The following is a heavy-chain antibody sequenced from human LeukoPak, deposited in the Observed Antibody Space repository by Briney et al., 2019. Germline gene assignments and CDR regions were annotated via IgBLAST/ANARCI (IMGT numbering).Heavy chain of an antibody. D-gene: IGHD1-7*01. V-gene: IGHV4-34*01. CDR3: ARLKLTSLGAFDI. J-gene: IGHJ3*02. CDR2: INHSGST. CDR1: GGSISRYY. Sequence: SETLSLTCTVSGGSISRYYWSWIRQPPGKGLEWIGEINHSGSTNYNPSLKSRVTIPVDTSKNQFSLKLSSVTAADTAVYYCARLKLTSLGAFDIWGQGTMVTVSS.